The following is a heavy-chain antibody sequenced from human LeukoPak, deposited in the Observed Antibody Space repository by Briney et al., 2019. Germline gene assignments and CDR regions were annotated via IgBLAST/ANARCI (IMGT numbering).Heavy chain of an antibody. CDR3: ARQILGGYCSGGSCYSFFEYFDY. J-gene: IGHJ4*02. CDR2: INHSGST. V-gene: IGHV4-34*01. Sequence: SETLSLTCAVYGGSFSGYYWSWIRQPPGKGLEWIGEINHSGSTNYNPSLRSRVTISVDTSKNQFSLKLSSVTAADTAVYYCARQILGGYCSGGSCYSFFEYFDYWGQGTLVTVSS. D-gene: IGHD2-15*01. CDR1: GGSFSGYY.